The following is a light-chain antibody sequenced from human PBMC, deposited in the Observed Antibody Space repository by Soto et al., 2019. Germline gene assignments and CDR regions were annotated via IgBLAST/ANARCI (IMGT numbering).Light chain of an antibody. CDR1: QSVRTN. CDR2: GAS. CDR3: QQYNIWPLS. V-gene: IGKV3-15*01. J-gene: IGKJ3*01. Sequence: EIVMTQSPATLSVSPGEGATLTCRASQSVRTNLAWYQQKPGQAPRLLIYGASTRATGIPARFSGSGSGTEFTLTISSLQSEDFAVYYCQQYNIWPLSFGPGTKVDIK.